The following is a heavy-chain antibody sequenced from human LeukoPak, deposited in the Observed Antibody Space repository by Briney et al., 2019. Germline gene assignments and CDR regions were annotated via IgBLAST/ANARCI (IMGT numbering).Heavy chain of an antibody. D-gene: IGHD6-13*01. V-gene: IGHV3-74*01. CDR3: ARSAATFDY. J-gene: IGHJ4*02. CDR1: GFTFSDYY. CDR2: INPDGSST. Sequence: GGSLRLSCAASGFTFSDYYMSWIRQAPGKGPVWVSRINPDGSSTIYADSVKGRFTISRDNAKNTLDLQMNSLRDEDTAVYYCARSAATFDYWGQGTLVTVSS.